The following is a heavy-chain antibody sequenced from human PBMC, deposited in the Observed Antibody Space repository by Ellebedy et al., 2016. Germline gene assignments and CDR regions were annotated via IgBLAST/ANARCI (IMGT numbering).Heavy chain of an antibody. D-gene: IGHD6-13*01. CDR3: ARDFFFGAQQPYYFDY. CDR2: IKQDGSEK. Sequence: GESLKISCAASGFTFSSYWMSWVRQAPGKGLEWVANIKQDGSEKYYVDSVKGRFTISRDNAKNSLYLQMNSLRAEDTAVYYCARDFFFGAQQPYYFDYWGQGTLVTVSS. CDR1: GFTFSSYW. J-gene: IGHJ4*02. V-gene: IGHV3-7*03.